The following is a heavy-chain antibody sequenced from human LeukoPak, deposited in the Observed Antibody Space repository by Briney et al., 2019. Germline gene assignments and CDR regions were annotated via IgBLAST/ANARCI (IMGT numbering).Heavy chain of an antibody. Sequence: SETLSLTCAVYGGSFSGYYWSWIRPPPGKGLEWIGEINHSGSTNYNPSLKSRVTISVDTSKNQFSLKLSSVTAADTAVYYCASGNYYDSSGQYDYWGQGTLVTVSS. J-gene: IGHJ4*02. V-gene: IGHV4-34*01. CDR1: GGSFSGYY. D-gene: IGHD3-22*01. CDR3: ASGNYYDSSGQYDY. CDR2: INHSGST.